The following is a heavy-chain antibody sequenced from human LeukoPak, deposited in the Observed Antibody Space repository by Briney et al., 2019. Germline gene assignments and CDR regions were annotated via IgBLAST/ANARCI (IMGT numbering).Heavy chain of an antibody. CDR3: ARVSGVAAAVAFDY. D-gene: IGHD6-13*01. J-gene: IGHJ4*02. CDR2: IKQDGSEK. Sequence: GGSLRLSCAASGFTFSSYLMSWVRQAPGKGLEWVANIKQDGSEKYYVDSVKGRFTISRDNAKNSLYLQMNSLRAEDTAVYYCARVSGVAAAVAFDYWGQGTLVTVSS. V-gene: IGHV3-7*04. CDR1: GFTFSSYL.